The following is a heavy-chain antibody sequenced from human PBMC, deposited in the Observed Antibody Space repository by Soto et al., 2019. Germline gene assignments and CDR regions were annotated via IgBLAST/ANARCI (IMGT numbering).Heavy chain of an antibody. CDR1: GYTFTSYG. CDR3: ARDRGYYVQYAVDWFDP. V-gene: IGHV1-18*01. CDR2: ISAYNGNT. J-gene: IGHJ5*02. D-gene: IGHD3-10*02. Sequence: ASVKVSCKASGYTFTSYGISWVRQAPGQGLEWMGWISAYNGNTNYAQKLQGRVTMTTDTSTSTAYMELRSLRSDDTAVYYCARDRGYYVQYAVDWFDPWGQGTLVTVSS.